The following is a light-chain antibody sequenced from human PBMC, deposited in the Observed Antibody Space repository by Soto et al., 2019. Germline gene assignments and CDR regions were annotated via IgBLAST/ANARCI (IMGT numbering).Light chain of an antibody. V-gene: IGKV3-11*01. CDR2: DAS. Sequence: ETVLTQSPATLSLSPGQRATFSCRASQSVGSYLAWYQQKPGQAPRLLIYDASNRATGIPARFSGSGSGTDFTLTISSLQSEDFAVYYCQQLNYWPRITFGQGTRREIK. CDR1: QSVGSY. J-gene: IGKJ5*01. CDR3: QQLNYWPRIT.